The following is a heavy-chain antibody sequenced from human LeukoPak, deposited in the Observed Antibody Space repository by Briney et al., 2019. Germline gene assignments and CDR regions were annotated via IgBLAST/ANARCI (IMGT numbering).Heavy chain of an antibody. CDR3: ARFVVVTSYYMDV. CDR1: GYTLTSYG. CDR2: ISAYSGKT. V-gene: IGHV1-18*01. Sequence: ASVKVSCKASGYTLTSYGITWVRQAPGQGLEWMGWISAYSGKTNYAQKLQGRVTMTTDTSTSTAYMELRSLRSDDTAVYYCARFVVVTSYYMDVWGKGTTVTVSS. D-gene: IGHD2-21*02. J-gene: IGHJ6*03.